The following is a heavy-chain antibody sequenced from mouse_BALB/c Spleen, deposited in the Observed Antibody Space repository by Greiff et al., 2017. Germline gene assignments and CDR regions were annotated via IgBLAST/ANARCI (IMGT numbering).Heavy chain of an antibody. J-gene: IGHJ2*01. D-gene: IGHD1-2*01. CDR2: ISYSGST. CDR3: ARALLRLRYFDY. CDR1: GDSITSGY. V-gene: IGHV3-8*02. Sequence: EVKLQESGPSLVKPSQTLSLTCSVTGDSITSGYWNWIRKFPGNKLEYMGYISYSGSTYYNPSLKSRISITRDTSKNQYYLQLNSVTTEDTATYYCARALLRLRYFDYWGQGTTLTVSS.